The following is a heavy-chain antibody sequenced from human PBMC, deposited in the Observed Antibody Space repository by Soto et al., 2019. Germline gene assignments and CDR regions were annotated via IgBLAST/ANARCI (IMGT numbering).Heavy chain of an antibody. Sequence: TGGSLRLSCAASGFTFSSYAMSWVRQAPGKGLEWVSAISGGGGSTYYADSVKGRFTISRDNSKNTLYLQMNSLRAEDTAVYYCAKESCSSTSCYPDYYYYGMDVWGQGTTVTVSS. D-gene: IGHD2-2*01. CDR3: AKESCSSTSCYPDYYYYGMDV. CDR1: GFTFSSYA. CDR2: ISGGGGST. J-gene: IGHJ6*02. V-gene: IGHV3-23*01.